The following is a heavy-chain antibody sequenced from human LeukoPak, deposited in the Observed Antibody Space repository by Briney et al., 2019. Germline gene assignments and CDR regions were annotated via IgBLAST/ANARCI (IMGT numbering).Heavy chain of an antibody. V-gene: IGHV4-59*01. CDR2: IYYSGST. D-gene: IGHD1-26*01. CDR1: GGSISSYY. Sequence: SETLSLTCTVSGGSISSYYWSCIRQPPGKGREGGGDIYYSGSTNYNPSLKSRVTISVDTSKNQFSLKMRSVTAAHTAVYYSARVVGAMTHFDSWGQRTLVTVSS. CDR3: ARVVGAMTHFDS. J-gene: IGHJ4*02.